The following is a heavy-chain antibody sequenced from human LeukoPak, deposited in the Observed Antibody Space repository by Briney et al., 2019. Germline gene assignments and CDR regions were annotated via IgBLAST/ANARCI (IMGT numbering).Heavy chain of an antibody. CDR3: ARLYYYDSSGYPDSGSPFDY. CDR1: GGSISSSSYY. CDR2: IYYSGST. Sequence: PSETLSLTCTVSGGSISSSSYYWGWIRQPPGKGLEWIGSIYYSGSTYYNPSLKSRVTISVDTSKNQFSLKLSSVTAADTAVYYCARLYYYDSSGYPDSGSPFDYWGQGTLVTVSS. D-gene: IGHD3-22*01. J-gene: IGHJ4*02. V-gene: IGHV4-39*07.